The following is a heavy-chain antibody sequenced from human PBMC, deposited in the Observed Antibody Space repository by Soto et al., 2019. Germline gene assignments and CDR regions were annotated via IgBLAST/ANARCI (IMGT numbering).Heavy chain of an antibody. CDR2: IYYSGST. CDR3: ACMVRGVIILRL. Sequence: SETLSLTCTVSGGSISSSSYYWGWIRQPPGKGLEWIGSIYYSGSTYYNPSLKSRVTISVDTSKNPFSLKLSSVTAADTAVYYCACMVRGVIILRLWGQGTLVTVSS. CDR1: GGSISSSSYY. D-gene: IGHD3-10*01. J-gene: IGHJ4*02. V-gene: IGHV4-39*01.